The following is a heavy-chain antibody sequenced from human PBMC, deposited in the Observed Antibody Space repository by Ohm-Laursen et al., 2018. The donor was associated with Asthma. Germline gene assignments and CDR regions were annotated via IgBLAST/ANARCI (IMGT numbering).Heavy chain of an antibody. Sequence: SLRLSCSASGFSFSSYAMTWVRQAPGKGLEWVAHIKEDGSEESYLASVKGRFTISRDNAKNSLYLQMNSLRAEDTAVYYCAKFGRDYRSHGMDVWGQGTTVIVSS. CDR3: AKFGRDYRSHGMDV. J-gene: IGHJ6*02. V-gene: IGHV3-7*03. CDR1: GFSFSSYA. CDR2: IKEDGSEE. D-gene: IGHD4-11*01.